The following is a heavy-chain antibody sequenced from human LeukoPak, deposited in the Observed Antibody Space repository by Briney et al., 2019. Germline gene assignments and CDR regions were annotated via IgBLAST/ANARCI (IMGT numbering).Heavy chain of an antibody. CDR3: ARDPKSSSSAFDI. D-gene: IGHD6-13*01. CDR1: GGPISSYY. Sequence: SETLSLTCTVSGGPISSYYWSWIRQPPGKGLEWIGYIYYSGSTNYNPSLMSRVTISVDTSKNQFSLKLSSVTAADTAVYYCARDPKSSSSAFDIWGQGTMVTVSS. CDR2: IYYSGST. V-gene: IGHV4-59*01. J-gene: IGHJ3*02.